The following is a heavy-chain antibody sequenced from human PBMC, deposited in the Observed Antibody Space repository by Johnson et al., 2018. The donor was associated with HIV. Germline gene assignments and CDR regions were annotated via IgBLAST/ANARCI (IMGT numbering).Heavy chain of an antibody. J-gene: IGHJ3*02. V-gene: IGHV3-11*04. CDR2: ISSSGSTI. Sequence: QMQLVESGGGVVQPGRSLRLSCAASEFTFSDYYMSWIRQAPGKGLEWVSYISSSGSTIYYADSVKGRFTISRDNAKNSLYLQMNSLRAEDTAVYYCARVGRGEMATAPLDSFDIWGQGTMVTVSS. CDR1: EFTFSDYY. D-gene: IGHD5-24*01. CDR3: ARVGRGEMATAPLDSFDI.